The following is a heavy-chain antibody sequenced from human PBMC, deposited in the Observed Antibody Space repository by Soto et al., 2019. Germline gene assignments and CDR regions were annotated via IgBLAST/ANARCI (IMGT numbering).Heavy chain of an antibody. CDR1: GGSISSYY. V-gene: IGHV4-59*08. Sequence: SETLSLTCTVSGGSISSYYWSWIRQPPGKGLEWIGYIYYSGSTNYNPSLKSRVTISVDTSKNQFSLKLSSVTAADTAVYYCARAGPYDFWSGRNTYYYYYMDVWGKGTTVTVS. CDR2: IYYSGST. D-gene: IGHD3-3*01. J-gene: IGHJ6*03. CDR3: ARAGPYDFWSGRNTYYYYYMDV.